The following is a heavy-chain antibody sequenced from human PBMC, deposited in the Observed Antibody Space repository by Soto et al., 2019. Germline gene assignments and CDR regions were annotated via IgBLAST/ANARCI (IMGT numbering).Heavy chain of an antibody. D-gene: IGHD6-19*01. V-gene: IGHV1-46*01. Sequence: ASVKVSCKASGYTFTSCYMHCVRQAPGQGLEWMGIINPSGGSTSYAQKFQGRVTMTRDTSTSTVYMELSSLRSEDTAVYYCARDRIAVAGTGTNYGMDVWGQGTTVTVSS. CDR1: GYTFTSCY. CDR3: ARDRIAVAGTGTNYGMDV. CDR2: INPSGGST. J-gene: IGHJ6*02.